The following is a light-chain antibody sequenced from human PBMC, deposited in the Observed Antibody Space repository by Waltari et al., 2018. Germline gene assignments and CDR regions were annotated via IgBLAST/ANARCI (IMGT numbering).Light chain of an antibody. CDR2: GNR. Sequence: QSVLTQPPSVSGAPGQRVTIPCTGSSSNIGAGYDVPWYQQLPGTAPKLLSYGNRNRPSGVPDRFSGSKSGTSASLAITGLQAEDEADYYCQSYDSSLSGWVFGGGTKLTVL. CDR3: QSYDSSLSGWV. J-gene: IGLJ3*02. CDR1: SSNIGAGYD. V-gene: IGLV1-40*01.